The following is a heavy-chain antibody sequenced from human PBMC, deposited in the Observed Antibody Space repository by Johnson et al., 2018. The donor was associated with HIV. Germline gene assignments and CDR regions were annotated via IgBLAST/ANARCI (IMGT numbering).Heavy chain of an antibody. CDR3: ARDFSLVGGWSPFDI. D-gene: IGHD6-19*01. V-gene: IGHV3-53*01. J-gene: IGHJ3*02. CDR1: GFLVSSNY. Sequence: EVQLVESGGGLIQPGGSLRLSCAASGFLVSSNYMSWVRQAPGKGLEWVCGINPRPDSAACADSVKGRFTISRDNAKTSLYLQMNSLRAEDTAVYYCARDFSLVGGWSPFDIWGQGTMVTVSS. CDR2: INPRPDSA.